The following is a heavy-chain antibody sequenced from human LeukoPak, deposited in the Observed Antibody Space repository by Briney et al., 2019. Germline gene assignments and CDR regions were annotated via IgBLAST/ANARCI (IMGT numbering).Heavy chain of an antibody. CDR2: ISYDGSNK. V-gene: IGHV3-30*18. CDR3: AKDPGNYGDSYFDY. CDR1: GFTFSSYG. D-gene: IGHD4-17*01. J-gene: IGHJ4*02. Sequence: GGSLRLSCAASGFTFSSYGMHWVRQAPGKGLEWVAVISYDGSNKSYADSVKGRFTISRDNSKNTLYLQMNSLRPEDTAVYYCAKDPGNYGDSYFDYWGQGTLVTVSS.